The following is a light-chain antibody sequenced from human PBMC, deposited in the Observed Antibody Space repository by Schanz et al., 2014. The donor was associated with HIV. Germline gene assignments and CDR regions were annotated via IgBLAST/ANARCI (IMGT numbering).Light chain of an antibody. CDR1: AFNIGQNY. CDR3: ATWDSTLRAVV. CDR2: VTH. J-gene: IGLJ2*01. V-gene: IGLV1-51*01. Sequence: QVVLTQPPSVSAAPGQRVTISCSGSAFNIGQNYVSWFQQFPGTAPKLLIYVTHQRPSEIPDRFSGSKTGTSATLAIIGLQTGDEADYYCATWDSTLRAVVFGGGTKLTVL.